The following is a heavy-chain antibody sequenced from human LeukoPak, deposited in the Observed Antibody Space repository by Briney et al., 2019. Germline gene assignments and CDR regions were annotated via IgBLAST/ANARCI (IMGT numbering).Heavy chain of an antibody. J-gene: IGHJ5*02. V-gene: IGHV5-51*01. CDR2: IYPGDSDT. Sequence: GESLKISCQGSGYSFTSYWIGWVRQMPGKGLEWMGIIYPGDSDTRYSPSFQGHVTISADKSSSTAYLQWSSLKASDTAIYYCARHVLYSYGPQWWFDPWGQGTLVTVSS. D-gene: IGHD5-18*01. CDR1: GYSFTSYW. CDR3: ARHVLYSYGPQWWFDP.